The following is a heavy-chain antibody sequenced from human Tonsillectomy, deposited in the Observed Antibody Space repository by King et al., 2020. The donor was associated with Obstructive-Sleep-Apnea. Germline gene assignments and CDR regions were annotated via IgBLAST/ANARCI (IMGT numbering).Heavy chain of an antibody. Sequence: VQLVESGGGLVRPGRSLRLSCAASGFTFDDYAMHWVRQAPGEGLEWVSGISWNSGRIDYADSVKGRFTISRDNAKNSLHLQMHSLRAEDTALYYCARSGGNGGACYCDNWGQGTLVTGSS. CDR1: GFTFDDYA. V-gene: IGHV3-9*01. J-gene: IGHJ4*02. D-gene: IGHD2-15*01. CDR3: ARSGGNGGACYCDN. CDR2: ISWNSGRI.